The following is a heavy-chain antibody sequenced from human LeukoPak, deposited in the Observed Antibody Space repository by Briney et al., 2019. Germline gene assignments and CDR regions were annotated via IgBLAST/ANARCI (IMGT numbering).Heavy chain of an antibody. Sequence: PGGSLRLSCAASGFTFSRYWMSWVRQAPGKGLEWVANIEQDGSEKYYVDSVKGRFTISRDNAKNSLYLQMNSLRAEDTAVYYCAKDLNPPGGDYVFNAFDIWGQGTMVTVSS. J-gene: IGHJ3*02. D-gene: IGHD4-17*01. CDR1: GFTFSRYW. CDR3: AKDLNPPGGDYVFNAFDI. CDR2: IEQDGSEK. V-gene: IGHV3-7*03.